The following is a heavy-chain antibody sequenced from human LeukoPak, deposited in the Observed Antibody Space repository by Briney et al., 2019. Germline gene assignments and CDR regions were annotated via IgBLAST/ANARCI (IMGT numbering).Heavy chain of an antibody. CDR3: AARGTWRVDDY. V-gene: IGHV1-58*02. CDR2: IVVGSGNT. J-gene: IGHJ4*02. Sequence: ASVQVSCTASGFTFPSSAMQWVRQARGQRLEWIGWIVVGSGNTNYAQKFQERVTITRDMSTSTAYMELSSLRSEDTAVYYCAARGTWRVDDYWGQGTLVTVSS. CDR1: GFTFPSSA. D-gene: IGHD1-7*01.